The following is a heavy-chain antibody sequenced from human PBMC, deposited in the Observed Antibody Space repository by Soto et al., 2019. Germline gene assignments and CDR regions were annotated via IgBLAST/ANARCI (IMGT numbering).Heavy chain of an antibody. CDR1: GGSISSSSYY. CDR3: ARMATVTAIDY. Sequence: QLQLQESGPGLVKPSETLSLTCTVSGGSISSSSYYWGWIRQPPGKGLEWIGSIYYSGSTYYNPSLKSRVPIPVDTSKNQFSLKLSSVTAADTAVYYCARMATVTAIDYWGQGTLVTVSS. V-gene: IGHV4-39*01. D-gene: IGHD2-21*02. J-gene: IGHJ4*02. CDR2: IYYSGST.